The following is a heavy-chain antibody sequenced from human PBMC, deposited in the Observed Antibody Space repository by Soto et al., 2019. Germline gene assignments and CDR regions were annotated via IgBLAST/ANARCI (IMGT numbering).Heavy chain of an antibody. CDR1: GFTFGSYA. CDR2: ISGSGGST. CDR3: AKGPQNTVTTFHY. Sequence: GGSLRLSCAASGFTFGSYALSWVRQAPGKGLEWVSAISGSGGSTYYADSVKGRFTISRDNSKNTLYLQMNSLRAEDTAVYYCAKGPQNTVTTFHYWGQGTLVTVSS. J-gene: IGHJ4*02. D-gene: IGHD4-4*01. V-gene: IGHV3-23*01.